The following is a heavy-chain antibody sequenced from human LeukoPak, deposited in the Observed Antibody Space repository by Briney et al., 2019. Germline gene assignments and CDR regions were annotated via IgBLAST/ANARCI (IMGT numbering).Heavy chain of an antibody. D-gene: IGHD2-2*01. CDR3: ARDSPIVVVPAANYWFDP. Sequence: ASVKVSFTASGYTFTSYGISWVRQAPGQGLEWMGWISAYNGNTNYAQKLQGRVTMTTDTSTSTAYMELRSLRSDDTAVYYCARDSPIVVVPAANYWFDPWGQGTLVTVSS. J-gene: IGHJ5*02. CDR2: ISAYNGNT. V-gene: IGHV1-18*01. CDR1: GYTFTSYG.